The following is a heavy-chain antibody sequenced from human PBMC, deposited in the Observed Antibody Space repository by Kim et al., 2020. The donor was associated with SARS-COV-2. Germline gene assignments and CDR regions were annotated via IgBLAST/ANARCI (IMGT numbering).Heavy chain of an antibody. D-gene: IGHD2-21*02. Sequence: SETLSLTCTVSGGSISSSSYYWGWIRQPPGKGLEWIGSIYYSGSTYYNPSLKSRVTISVDTSKNQFSLKPSSVTAADTAVYYCASRSTVVTAYFDYWGQG. CDR1: GGSISSSSYY. CDR3: ASRSTVVTAYFDY. V-gene: IGHV4-39*01. J-gene: IGHJ4*02. CDR2: IYYSGST.